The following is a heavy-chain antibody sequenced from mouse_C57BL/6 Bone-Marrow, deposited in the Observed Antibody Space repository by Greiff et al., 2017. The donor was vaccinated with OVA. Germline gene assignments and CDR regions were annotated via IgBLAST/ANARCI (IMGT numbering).Heavy chain of an antibody. V-gene: IGHV5-9-1*02. J-gene: IGHJ1*03. CDR3: TRDRVITTGVAYWYFDV. CDR1: GFTFSSYA. CDR2: ISSGGDYI. Sequence: EVKLVESGEGLVKPGGSLKLSCAASGFTFSSYAMSWVRQTPEKRLEWVAYISSGGDYIYYADTVKGRFTIARDNARNTLYLQMSSLKSEDTAMYYCTRDRVITTGVAYWYFDVWGTGTTVTVSS. D-gene: IGHD1-1*01.